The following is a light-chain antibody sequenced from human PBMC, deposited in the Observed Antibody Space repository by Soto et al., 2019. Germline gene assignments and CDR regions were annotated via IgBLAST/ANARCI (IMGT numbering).Light chain of an antibody. CDR1: LSVSVY. J-gene: IGKJ1*01. CDR2: DAS. Sequence: EIVLTQSPGTLSLSPGERATLSCRTSLSVSVYLDWYQQKPGQAPRLLISDASNRATGIPARFSGSGSGTDFTLTISRLEPEDFAVYYCQQYGNSLWTFGQGTK. CDR3: QQYGNSLWT. V-gene: IGKV3-20*01.